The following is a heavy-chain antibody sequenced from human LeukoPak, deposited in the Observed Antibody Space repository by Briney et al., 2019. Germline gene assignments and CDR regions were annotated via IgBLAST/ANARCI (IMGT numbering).Heavy chain of an antibody. J-gene: IGHJ3*02. CDR3: ATPSLDSSGHDAFDI. CDR1: GFTVSSNY. Sequence: GGSLRLSCAASGFTVSSNYMSWVRQAPGKGLEWVSAISGSGGSTYYADSVKGRFTISRDNSKNTLYLQMNSLRAEDTAVYYCATPSLDSSGHDAFDIWGQGTMVTVSS. V-gene: IGHV3-23*01. CDR2: ISGSGGST. D-gene: IGHD3-22*01.